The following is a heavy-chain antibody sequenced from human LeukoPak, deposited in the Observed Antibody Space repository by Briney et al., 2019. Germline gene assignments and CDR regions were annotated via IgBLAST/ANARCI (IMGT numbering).Heavy chain of an antibody. D-gene: IGHD3-22*01. Sequence: PGGSLRLSCAASGFTFSRNWMYWVRQAPGKGLVWVSRINSDGSSTNYADYVKGRFTISRDNAKNTLYLQMNSLRAEDTAVYYCAKDPSEVVGPRVDWGQGTLVTVSS. V-gene: IGHV3-74*01. CDR1: GFTFSRNW. CDR3: AKDPSEVVGPRVD. CDR2: INSDGSST. J-gene: IGHJ4*02.